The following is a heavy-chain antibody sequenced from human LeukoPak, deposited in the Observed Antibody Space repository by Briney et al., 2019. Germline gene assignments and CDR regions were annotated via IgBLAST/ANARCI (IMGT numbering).Heavy chain of an antibody. D-gene: IGHD6-13*01. V-gene: IGHV3-7*03. J-gene: IGHJ4*02. CDR2: IKQDGSEK. Sequence: SGGSLRLSCAASGFTFSSYWMSWVRQAPGKGLEWVANIKQDGSEKYYVDSVKGRFTISRDNSKNTLYLQMNSLRAEDTAVYYCAKDGVGSWYGPDDKFDYWGQGTLVTVSS. CDR3: AKDGVGSWYGPDDKFDY. CDR1: GFTFSSYW.